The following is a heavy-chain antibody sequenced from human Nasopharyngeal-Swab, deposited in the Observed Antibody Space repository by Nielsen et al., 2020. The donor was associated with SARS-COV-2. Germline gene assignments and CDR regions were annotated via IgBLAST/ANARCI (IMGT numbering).Heavy chain of an antibody. CDR2: ISSSGSTI. D-gene: IGHD3-9*01. J-gene: IGHJ4*02. CDR1: GFTFSDYY. CDR3: ARYGGIQILTGYFDY. V-gene: IGHV3-11*04. Sequence: GGSLRLSCAASGFTFSDYYMSWLRQAPGKGLEWVSYISSSGSTIYYADSVKGRSTISRDNAKNSLYLQMNSLRAEDTAVYYCARYGGIQILTGYFDYWGPGTLVTVSS.